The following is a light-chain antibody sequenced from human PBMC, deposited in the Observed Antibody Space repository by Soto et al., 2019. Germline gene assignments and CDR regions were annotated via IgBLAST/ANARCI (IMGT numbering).Light chain of an antibody. CDR2: KDS. V-gene: IGLV3-25*03. Sequence: SYELTQPPSVSVSPGQTARITCSGDALPKQYAYWYQQKPGQAPVLVIYKDSERPSGIPERFSGSSSGTTVTLTISGVRAEDEADYYCQSADSSGTDWVFGGGTKLTVL. CDR3: QSADSSGTDWV. J-gene: IGLJ3*02. CDR1: ALPKQY.